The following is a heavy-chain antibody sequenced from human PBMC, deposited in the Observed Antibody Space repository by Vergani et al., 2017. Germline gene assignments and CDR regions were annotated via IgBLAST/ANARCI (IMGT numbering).Heavy chain of an antibody. D-gene: IGHD3-10*01. CDR2: NYPGDSGV. V-gene: IGHV5-51*01. Sequence: EKQLVQSGSETKKPGESLKISCHAFGYIFSNFWIGWVRQRPGRGLEWMGINYPGDSGVKSNPSFRGQVIFSVDTSVNTAYLRWRSLQASDTATYFCASGGHGSQNGGALQLWGQGTNITVSS. CDR1: GYIFSNFW. CDR3: ASGGHGSQNGGALQL. J-gene: IGHJ3*01.